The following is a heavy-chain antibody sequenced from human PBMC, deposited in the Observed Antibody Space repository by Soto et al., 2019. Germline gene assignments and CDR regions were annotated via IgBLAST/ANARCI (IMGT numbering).Heavy chain of an antibody. CDR2: IIPILGIA. V-gene: IGHV1-69*02. CDR1: GGTFSSYT. CDR3: AMEYCSSTSCYRDY. D-gene: IGHD2-2*02. Sequence: QVQLVQSGAEVKKPGSSVKVSCKASGGTFSSYTISWVRQAPGQGLEWMGRIIPILGIANYAQKFQGRVMITADKSTSTAYMELSSLRSEDTAVDYCAMEYCSSTSCYRDYWGQGTLVTVSS. J-gene: IGHJ4*02.